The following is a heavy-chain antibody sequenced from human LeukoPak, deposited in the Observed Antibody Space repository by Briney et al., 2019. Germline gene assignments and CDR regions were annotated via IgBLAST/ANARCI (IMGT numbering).Heavy chain of an antibody. V-gene: IGHV4-34*01. D-gene: IGHD6-6*01. CDR2: INHSGST. J-gene: IGHJ3*02. Sequence: SETLSLTCAVYGGSFSGCYWSWIRQPPGKGLEWIGEINHSGSTNYNPSLKSRVTISVDTSKNQFSLKLSSVTAADTAVYYCTRRMGIAARRRGIDIWGQGTMVTVSS. CDR3: TRRMGIAARRRGIDI. CDR1: GGSFSGCY.